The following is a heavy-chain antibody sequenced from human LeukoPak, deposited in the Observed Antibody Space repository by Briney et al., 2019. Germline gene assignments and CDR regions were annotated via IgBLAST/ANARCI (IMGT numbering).Heavy chain of an antibody. V-gene: IGHV3-23*01. CDR1: GFTFSFYA. Sequence: GGSLRLSCAASGFTFSFYAMSWVRQAPGKGLEWVAGIGGSGDSTNYADSVKGRFTISRDNSKNALYLQMNSLRGDDTGMYFCAKDSSSSNYYYGLDVWGQGTSVTVSS. D-gene: IGHD6-13*01. CDR3: AKDSSSSNYYYGLDV. J-gene: IGHJ6*02. CDR2: IGGSGDST.